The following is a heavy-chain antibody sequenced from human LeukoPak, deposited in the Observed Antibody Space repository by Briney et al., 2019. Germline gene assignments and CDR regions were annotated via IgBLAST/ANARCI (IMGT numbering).Heavy chain of an antibody. CDR3: AKRGYYYDSGGYYYFDY. CDR2: ISASGNDI. J-gene: IGHJ4*02. V-gene: IGHV3-23*01. CDR1: GFTFSNFA. Sequence: GGYLRLSCAASGFTFSNFAMSWVRQAPGKGLEWVSVISASGNDIYYADSVKGRFTISRDNSGNTLYLQMNSLRAEDTAVYYCAKRGYYYDSGGYYYFDYWGQGTLVTVSS. D-gene: IGHD3-22*01.